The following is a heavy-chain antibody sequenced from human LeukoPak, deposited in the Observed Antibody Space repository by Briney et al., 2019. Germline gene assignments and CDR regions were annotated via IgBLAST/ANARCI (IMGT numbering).Heavy chain of an antibody. V-gene: IGHV3-21*04. D-gene: IGHD4-23*01. Sequence: GGSLRLSCAASGFTFSSYSMNWVRQAPGKGLEWVSSISSSSSYIYYADSVKGRFTISRDNSKNTLYLQMNSLRAEDTAVYYCAKDRWFQYYYYYYMDVWGKGTTVTISS. J-gene: IGHJ6*03. CDR1: GFTFSSYS. CDR2: ISSSSSYI. CDR3: AKDRWFQYYYYYYMDV.